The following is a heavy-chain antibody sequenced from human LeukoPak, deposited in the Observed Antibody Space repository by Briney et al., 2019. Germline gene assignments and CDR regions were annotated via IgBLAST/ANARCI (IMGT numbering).Heavy chain of an antibody. V-gene: IGHV3-21*04. J-gene: IGHJ4*02. CDR1: GCAFNSYT. Sequence: PGGSLRLSCAGSGCAFNSYTSTWVRQAPGRGLESVSSITSRGRHIYIADSVKGRFTLSRDDSRNTVYLQLNNLRVEDTAIYYCTKANWVSNADAVWWGQGTQVTVSS. D-gene: IGHD1-1*01. CDR3: TKANWVSNADAVW. CDR2: ITSRGRHI.